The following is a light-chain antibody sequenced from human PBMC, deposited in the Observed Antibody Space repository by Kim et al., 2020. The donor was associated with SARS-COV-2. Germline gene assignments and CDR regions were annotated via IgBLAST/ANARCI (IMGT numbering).Light chain of an antibody. J-gene: IGKJ1*01. V-gene: IGKV1-39*01. CDR1: QSISAY. CDR3: QQSYTAPWT. Sequence: DIQMTQSPSSLYASVGDRVTITCRASQSISAYLNWYQQTPGKAPKLLIYGASSLQGGVPSRFSGSGSGTDFTLTVSSLQPEDFATYFCQQSYTAPWTFGQGTKVDIK. CDR2: GAS.